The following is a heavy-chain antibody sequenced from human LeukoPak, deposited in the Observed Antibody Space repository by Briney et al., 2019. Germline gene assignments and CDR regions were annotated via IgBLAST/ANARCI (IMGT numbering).Heavy chain of an antibody. CDR1: GGSISSSSYY. CDR3: ARDEDRFGEFGYNRFDP. J-gene: IGHJ5*02. Sequence: PSETLSLTCTVSGGSISSSSYYWGWIRQPPGKGLEWIGSIYYSGSTYYNPSLKSRVTISVDTSKNQFSLKLSSVTAADTAVYYCARDEDRFGEFGYNRFDPWGQGTLVTVSS. V-gene: IGHV4-39*07. D-gene: IGHD3-10*01. CDR2: IYYSGST.